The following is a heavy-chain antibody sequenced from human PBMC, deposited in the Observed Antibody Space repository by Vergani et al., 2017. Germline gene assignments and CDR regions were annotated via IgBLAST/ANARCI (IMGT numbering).Heavy chain of an antibody. V-gene: IGHV3-66*02. CDR3: ARVNYYRSGTYVHP. Sequence: ELQLVESGGGLVQPGGSLRLSCAASGSTVSVNYMTWGRQAAGKGLEWVSHIYSGDETYYADSVKGRVTISRDTSKNTLHLQINNLRVEDTAVYYCARVNYYRSGTYVHPWAQGTLVTVSS. CDR1: GSTVSVNY. D-gene: IGHD3-10*01. CDR2: IYSGDET. J-gene: IGHJ5*02.